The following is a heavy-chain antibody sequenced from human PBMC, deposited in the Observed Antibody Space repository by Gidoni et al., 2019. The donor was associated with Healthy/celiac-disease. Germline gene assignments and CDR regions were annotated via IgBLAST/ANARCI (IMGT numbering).Heavy chain of an antibody. CDR3: AKVEIQFDYGDYSYYFDY. CDR2: ISDDGSNK. D-gene: IGHD4-17*01. J-gene: IGHJ4*02. V-gene: IGHV3-30*18. Sequence: LAWVAVISDDGSNKYYADSVKGRFTNSRDNSKNTLYLQMNSLRAEDTAVYYCAKVEIQFDYGDYSYYFDYWGQGTLVTVSS.